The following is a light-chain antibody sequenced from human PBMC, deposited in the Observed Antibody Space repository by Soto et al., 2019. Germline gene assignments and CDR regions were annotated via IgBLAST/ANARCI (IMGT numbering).Light chain of an antibody. CDR1: QSVSHY. V-gene: IGKV3-11*01. Sequence: IVLTQSPATLSLSPGERATLSCRASQSVSHYLAWYQQKPGQAPRCIMYDASKRAAGIPARFSGSGSGTDSTLTIRSLEAEAFAVYYCQHRSNWPPTFGGGTKVEIK. J-gene: IGKJ4*01. CDR3: QHRSNWPPT. CDR2: DAS.